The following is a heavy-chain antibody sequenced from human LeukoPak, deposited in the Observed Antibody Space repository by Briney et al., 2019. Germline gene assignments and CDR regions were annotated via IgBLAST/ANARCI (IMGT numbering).Heavy chain of an antibody. Sequence: PAGGSLRLSCAASGFTFSSYGMHWVRQAPGKGLEWVAFKGRFTISRDNPKNTLYLQMNSLRAEDTAVYYCAKDRVGRSSLGYSGYVHRFDYWGQGTLVTVSS. V-gene: IGHV3-30*02. CDR1: GFTFSSYG. J-gene: IGHJ4*02. D-gene: IGHD5-12*01. CDR3: AKDRVGRSSLGYSGYVHRFDY.